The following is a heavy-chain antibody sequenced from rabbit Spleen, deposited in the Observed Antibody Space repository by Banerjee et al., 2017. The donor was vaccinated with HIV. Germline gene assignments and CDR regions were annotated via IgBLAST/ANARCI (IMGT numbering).Heavy chain of an antibody. CDR2: IDTSSGIT. V-gene: IGHV1S45*01. J-gene: IGHJ4*01. D-gene: IGHD6-1*01. CDR3: ARGEHFSVGFSAFAIYLDL. CDR1: GFSFNSGYD. Sequence: QEQLQESGGDLVKPGASLTLTCKASGFSFNSGYDMCWVRQAPGKGLEWIACIDTSSGITDYASWVNGRFTISKTSSTTVDLKMTSLTAADTATYLCARGEHFSVGFSAFAIYLDLWGPGTLVTVS.